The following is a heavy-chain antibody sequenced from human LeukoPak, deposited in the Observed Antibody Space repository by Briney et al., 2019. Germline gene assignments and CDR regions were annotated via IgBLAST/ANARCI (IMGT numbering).Heavy chain of an antibody. D-gene: IGHD2-15*01. V-gene: IGHV3-7*01. J-gene: IGHJ5*02. Sequence: GGSLRLSCAASGFTFSSYWMSWVRQAPGKGLEWVANIKQDGSEKYYADSVKGRFTISRDNAKNSLYLQMNSLRAEDTAVYYCARAGPSVVGPQKGKMLRGHWFDPWGQGTLVTVSS. CDR2: IKQDGSEK. CDR3: ARAGPSVVGPQKGKMLRGHWFDP. CDR1: GFTFSSYW.